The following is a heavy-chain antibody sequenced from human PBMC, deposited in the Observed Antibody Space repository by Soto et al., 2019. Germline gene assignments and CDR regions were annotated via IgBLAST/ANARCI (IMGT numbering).Heavy chain of an antibody. CDR1: GGSFSGYY. CDR3: ARGLHQLPPGGY. J-gene: IGHJ4*02. V-gene: IGHV4-34*01. Sequence: SETLSLTCAVYGGSFSGYYWSWIRQPPGKGLEWIGEINHSGSTNYNPSLKSRVTISVDTSKNQFSLKLISVTAADTAVYYCARGLHQLPPGGYWGQGTRVTVSS. D-gene: IGHD2-2*01. CDR2: INHSGST.